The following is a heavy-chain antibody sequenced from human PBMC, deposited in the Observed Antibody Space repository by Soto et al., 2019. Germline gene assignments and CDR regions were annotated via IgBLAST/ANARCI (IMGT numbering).Heavy chain of an antibody. V-gene: IGHV1-18*01. D-gene: IGHD3-10*01. Sequence: GASVKVSCKASGYTFTSYGISWVRQAPGQGLEWMGWISAYNGNTNYAQKLQGRVTMTTDTSTSTAYMELRSLRSDDTAVYYCARILGTMVRGVIVGSVGNWFDPWGQGTLVTVSS. CDR1: GYTFTSYG. CDR2: ISAYNGNT. J-gene: IGHJ5*02. CDR3: ARILGTMVRGVIVGSVGNWFDP.